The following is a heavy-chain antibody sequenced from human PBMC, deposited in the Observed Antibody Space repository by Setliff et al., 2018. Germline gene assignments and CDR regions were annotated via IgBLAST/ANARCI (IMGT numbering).Heavy chain of an antibody. CDR1: GGSISSGGYY. V-gene: IGHV4-31*03. CDR3: ARGGYCSSTSCYGWFDP. J-gene: IGHJ5*02. D-gene: IGHD2-2*01. Sequence: SETLSLTCTVSGGSISSGGYYWSWIRQHPGKGLVWIGYIYYSGSTYYNPSLKSRVTISVDTSKNQFSLKLSSVTAADTAVYYCARGGYCSSTSCYGWFDPWGQGTLVTVSS. CDR2: IYYSGST.